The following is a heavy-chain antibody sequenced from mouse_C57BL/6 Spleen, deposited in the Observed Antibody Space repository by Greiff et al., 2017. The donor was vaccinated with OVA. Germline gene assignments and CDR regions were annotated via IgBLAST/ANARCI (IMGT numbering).Heavy chain of an antibody. Sequence: EVQVVESGGGLVQPKGSLKLSCAASGFSFNTYAMNWVRQAPGKGLEWVARIRSKSNNYATYYADSVKDRFTISRDDSESMLYLQMNNLKTEDTAMYYCVRHDDGYYHFDYWGQGTTLTVSS. CDR3: VRHDDGYYHFDY. D-gene: IGHD2-3*01. CDR2: IRSKSNNYAT. V-gene: IGHV10-1*01. CDR1: GFSFNTYA. J-gene: IGHJ2*01.